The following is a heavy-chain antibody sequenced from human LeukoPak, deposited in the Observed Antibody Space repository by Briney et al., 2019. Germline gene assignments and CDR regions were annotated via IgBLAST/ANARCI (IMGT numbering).Heavy chain of an antibody. CDR3: AVVDNSGWYCHDY. J-gene: IGHJ4*02. Sequence: GGSLRLSCAASGFTVSTNYMSRVRQAPGKGLEWVSVIYSGDNTYYAGSVKGRFTISRDISKNTLYLQMNSLRAEDTAVYYCAVVDNSGWYCHDYWGQGTLVTVSS. CDR1: GFTVSTNY. V-gene: IGHV3-66*01. CDR2: IYSGDNT. D-gene: IGHD6-19*01.